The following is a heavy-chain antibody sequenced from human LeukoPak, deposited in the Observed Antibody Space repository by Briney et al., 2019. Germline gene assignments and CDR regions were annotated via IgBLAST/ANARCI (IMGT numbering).Heavy chain of an antibody. J-gene: IGHJ4*02. CDR3: ARGGWAYYYDSSGYYYGD. V-gene: IGHV4-34*01. Sequence: PSETLSLTCAVYGGSFSGYYWSWIRQPPGKGLEWIGEINHSGSTYYNPSLKSRVTISVDTSKNQFSLKLSSVTAADTAVYYCARGGWAYYYDSSGYYYGDWGQGTLVTVSS. D-gene: IGHD3-22*01. CDR1: GGSFSGYY. CDR2: INHSGST.